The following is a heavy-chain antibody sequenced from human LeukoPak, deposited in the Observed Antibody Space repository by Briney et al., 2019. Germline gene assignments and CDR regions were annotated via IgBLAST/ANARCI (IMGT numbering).Heavy chain of an antibody. J-gene: IGHJ4*02. V-gene: IGHV3-30*04. CDR2: ISYDGSNK. Sequence: GRSQRLSCAASGFTFSSYAMHWVRQAPGKGLEWVAVISYDGSNKYYADSVKGRFTISRDNSKNTLYLQMNSLRAEDTAVYYCASGQERLQLRENYFDYWGQGTLVTVSS. D-gene: IGHD5-24*01. CDR3: ASGQERLQLRENYFDY. CDR1: GFTFSSYA.